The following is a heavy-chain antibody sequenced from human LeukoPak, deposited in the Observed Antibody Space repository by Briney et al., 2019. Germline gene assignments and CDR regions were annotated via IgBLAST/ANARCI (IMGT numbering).Heavy chain of an antibody. CDR1: GFTFSSYA. J-gene: IGHJ6*02. CDR3: AKGTYCSSTSCPVYYYYGMDV. CDR2: ISGSGGST. D-gene: IGHD2-2*01. Sequence: GGSLRLSCAPSGFTFSSYAMSWVRQPPGKGLEWVSAISGSGGSTYYADSVKGRFTISRDNSKNTLYLQMNSLRAEDTAVYYCAKGTYCSSTSCPVYYYYGMDVWGQGTTVTVSS. V-gene: IGHV3-23*01.